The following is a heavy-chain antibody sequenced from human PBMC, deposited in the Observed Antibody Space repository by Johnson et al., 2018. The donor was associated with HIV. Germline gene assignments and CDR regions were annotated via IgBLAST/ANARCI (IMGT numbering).Heavy chain of an antibody. Sequence: VQLVESGGGLVQPGGSLSLSCAASEFTVSGGYMNWVRQAPGKGLEWVSVIYSGGSTDYADPVKGRFTISRDNSKNTLYLQMNSLRAEDTSLYYCAKAFWICEYGDAFDIWRHGAMVIVSS. CDR3: AKAFWICEYGDAFDI. CDR2: IYSGGST. V-gene: IGHV3-53*01. CDR1: EFTVSGGY. D-gene: IGHD3-3*01. J-gene: IGHJ3*02.